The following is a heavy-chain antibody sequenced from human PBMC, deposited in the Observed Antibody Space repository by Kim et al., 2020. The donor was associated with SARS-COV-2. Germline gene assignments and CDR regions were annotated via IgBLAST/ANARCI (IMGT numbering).Heavy chain of an antibody. D-gene: IGHD2-15*01. J-gene: IGHJ4*02. V-gene: IGHV4-39*01. CDR1: GGSISSSSYY. CDR2: IYYSGTT. Sequence: SETLSLTCTVSGGSISSSSYYWGWIRQPPGKGLEWIGSIYYSGTTYYNPSLKSRVTISVDTSKNQFSLKLSSVTAADTAVYYWARPGRRSTLVVVSGGHFDYWGQGTLVTVSS. CDR3: ARPGRRSTLVVVSGGHFDY.